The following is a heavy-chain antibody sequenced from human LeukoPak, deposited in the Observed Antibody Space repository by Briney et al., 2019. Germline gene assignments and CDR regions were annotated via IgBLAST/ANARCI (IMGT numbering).Heavy chain of an antibody. CDR2: INPIGGST. V-gene: IGHV1-46*01. D-gene: IGHD4-11*01. CDR1: GYTLTSYY. CDR3: ARDKATVTTSEYYYGMDV. Sequence: ASVKVSCKASGYTLTSYYMHWVRQAPGQGLEWMGIINPIGGSTSYAQKFQGRVTMTRDTSTSTVYMELSSLRSEDTAVYYCARDKATVTTSEYYYGMDVWGQGTTVTVSS. J-gene: IGHJ6*02.